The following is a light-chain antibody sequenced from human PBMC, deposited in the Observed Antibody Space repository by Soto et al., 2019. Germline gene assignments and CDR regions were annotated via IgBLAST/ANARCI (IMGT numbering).Light chain of an antibody. Sequence: QAVVTQPPSASGTPGQRVTISCSGSSSNIGSNTVNWYQQLPGTARKLLIYSNNQRPSGVPDRFSGYKSGASASLGSSGLQSEDEAGYYCAAWDDSLNGWVFGGGTKLTVL. V-gene: IGLV1-44*01. CDR1: SSNIGSNT. CDR2: SNN. J-gene: IGLJ3*02. CDR3: AAWDDSLNGWV.